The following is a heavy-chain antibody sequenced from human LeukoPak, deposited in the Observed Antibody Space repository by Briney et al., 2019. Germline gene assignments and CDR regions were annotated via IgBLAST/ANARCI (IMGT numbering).Heavy chain of an antibody. J-gene: IGHJ4*02. D-gene: IGHD6-19*01. CDR1: RGSFRGYY. V-gene: IGHV4-34*01. CDR2: INHSGST. Sequence: PGTLSLTCAVYRGSFRGYYWSWIRHPPWKGLECIGEINHSGSTNYNPSLNSRVTISVDTSKNQFSLKLSSVTAADTAVYYCARPNLGSGWLRKPNYFDYWGQGTLVTVSS. CDR3: ARPNLGSGWLRKPNYFDY.